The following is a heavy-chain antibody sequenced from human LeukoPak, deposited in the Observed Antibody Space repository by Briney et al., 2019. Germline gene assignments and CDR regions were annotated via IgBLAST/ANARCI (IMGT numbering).Heavy chain of an antibody. CDR3: AREGPESAGNY. D-gene: IGHD1-1*01. CDR2: INHRGST. J-gene: IGHJ4*02. Sequence: SETLSLTCAVYLGSFRGYYWSSIRQPPGKGLEWIGEINHRGSTNYNPSSKSRVTISVDTSKNQFSLKLSSVTAADTAVYYCAREGPESAGNYWGQGTLVTVSS. CDR1: LGSFRGYY. V-gene: IGHV4-34*01.